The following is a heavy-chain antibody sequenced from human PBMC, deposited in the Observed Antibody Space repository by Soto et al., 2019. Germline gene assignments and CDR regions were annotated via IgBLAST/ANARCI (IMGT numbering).Heavy chain of an antibody. D-gene: IGHD3-10*01. CDR3: VRQEIGVLQGLVDV. CDR2: FRSGGGT. V-gene: IGHV4-59*08. Sequence: QVQLQESGPGLVKPSETLSLTCTVSGDSISSYNLAWIRQPPGKGLEWIGYFRSGGGTSYNPSLQSRVATPADKSMNQYSLTQSYVTAADTAVYYCVRQEIGVLQGLVDVWGQGTTVTVSS. J-gene: IGHJ6*02. CDR1: GDSISSYN.